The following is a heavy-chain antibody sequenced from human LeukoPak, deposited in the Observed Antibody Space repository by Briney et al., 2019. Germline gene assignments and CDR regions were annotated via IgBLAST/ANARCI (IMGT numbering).Heavy chain of an antibody. CDR1: GYSFSSYW. CDR2: IDPGDSFT. V-gene: IGHV5-10-1*01. Sequence: HGESLNISCKGSGYSFSSYWISWVRQMPGKGLEWMGRIDPGDSFTKYRPSLEGRVTISVDKSLSTVYLQWSSLKASDTAIYYCARDGGGVSSWVSHWGQGTLVTVSS. CDR3: ARDGGGVSSWVSH. D-gene: IGHD2-8*02. J-gene: IGHJ4*02.